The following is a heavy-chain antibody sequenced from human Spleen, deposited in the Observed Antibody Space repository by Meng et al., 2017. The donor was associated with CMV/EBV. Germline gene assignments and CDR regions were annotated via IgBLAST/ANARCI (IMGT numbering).Heavy chain of an antibody. Sequence: KASGDILRRCAITWVRQAPGQGLEFVGGFIPLFDKGNSAQKFQGRLTMTTDESKTIVYMELNNLRSDDTAVYFCGRSGTSSDSWSGYLWGQGTLVTVSS. CDR1: GDILRRCA. V-gene: IGHV1-69*05. D-gene: IGHD3-3*01. CDR2: FIPLFDKG. J-gene: IGHJ5*02. CDR3: GRSGTSSDSWSGYL.